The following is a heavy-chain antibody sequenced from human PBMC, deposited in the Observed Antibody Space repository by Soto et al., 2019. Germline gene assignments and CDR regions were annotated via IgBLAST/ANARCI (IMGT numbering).Heavy chain of an antibody. J-gene: IGHJ3*02. D-gene: IGHD2-8*01. CDR3: ATGAPYCTNGVCYDAFDI. Sequence: SVKVSCKVSGYTLTELSMHWVRQAPGKGLEWMGGFDPEDGETIYAQKFQGRVTMTEDTSTDTAYMELSSLRSEDTAVYYCATGAPYCTNGVCYDAFDIWGQGTMVTVSS. CDR1: GYTLTELS. V-gene: IGHV1-24*01. CDR2: FDPEDGET.